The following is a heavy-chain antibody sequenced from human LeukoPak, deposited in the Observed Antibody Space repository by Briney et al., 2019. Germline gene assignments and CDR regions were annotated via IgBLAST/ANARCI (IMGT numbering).Heavy chain of an antibody. V-gene: IGHV1-46*01. CDR3: ARDVGEYCSSTNCYASHY. J-gene: IGHJ4*02. Sequence: ASVTVSCKAFGYTFTSNYMHWVRQAPGQGPEWMGVISPSGGSTTYAQKFQGRVTLTRDTSITTAYMELSSLRSDDTAVYYCARDVGEYCSSTNCYASHYWGQGTLVTVSS. CDR1: GYTFTSNY. D-gene: IGHD2-2*01. CDR2: ISPSGGST.